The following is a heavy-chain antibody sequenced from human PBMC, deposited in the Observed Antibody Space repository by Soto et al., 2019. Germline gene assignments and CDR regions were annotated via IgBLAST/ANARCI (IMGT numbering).Heavy chain of an antibody. D-gene: IGHD5-18*01. CDR1: GFTFSSYE. V-gene: IGHV3-48*03. J-gene: IGHJ6*02. CDR3: ASGYSYGDYGMDV. CDR2: ISSSGSTR. Sequence: EVQLVESGGGLVQPGGSLRLSCAASGFTFSSYEMNWVRQAPGKGLEWVSYISSSGSTRYYADSVKGRFTISRDNAKNSLYLQMNSLRAEDTAVYYCASGYSYGDYGMDVWGQGTTVTVSS.